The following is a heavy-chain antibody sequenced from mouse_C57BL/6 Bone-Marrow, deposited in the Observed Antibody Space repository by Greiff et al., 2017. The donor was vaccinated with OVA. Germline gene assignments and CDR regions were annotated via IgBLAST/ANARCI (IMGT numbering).Heavy chain of an antibody. V-gene: IGHV14-4*01. CDR1: GFNIKDDY. CDR2: IDPENGDT. D-gene: IGHD2-4*01. CDR3: TTNYDYDGYAMDY. J-gene: IGHJ4*01. Sequence: EVQLQQSGAELVRPGASVKLSCTASGFNIKDDYMHWVKQRPEQGLEWIGWIDPENGDTEYASKFQGKATITADTSSNTAYLQLRSLTSEDTAVYYCTTNYDYDGYAMDYWGQGTSVTVSS.